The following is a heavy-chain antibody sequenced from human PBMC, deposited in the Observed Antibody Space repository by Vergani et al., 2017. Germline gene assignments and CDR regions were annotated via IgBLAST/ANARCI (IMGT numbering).Heavy chain of an antibody. V-gene: IGHV3-74*03. CDR1: GFSFNSYW. CDR2: IKSDGSIT. Sequence: DVHLAESGGGFFQPGGSLRLSCSASGFSFNSYWMHWVRQVPGKGLLWVSRIKSDGSITAYADSVKGRFTISRDNAQNTLYLQMNSLRVEDTAVYYCARGGLPFDYWGQGTLVTVSS. CDR3: ARGGLPFDY. J-gene: IGHJ4*02. D-gene: IGHD5-18*01.